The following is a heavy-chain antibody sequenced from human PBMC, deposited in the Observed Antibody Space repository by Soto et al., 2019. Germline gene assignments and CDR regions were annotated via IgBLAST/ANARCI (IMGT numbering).Heavy chain of an antibody. V-gene: IGHV1-8*01. Sequence: QVQLVQSGAEVKKPGASVKDSCKASGYTFTSYDINWARQATGQGLEWMGWMNPNSGNTGYAQKFQGRVTMTRNTSISTAYMELSSMRSEDTAVYYCASTRGYSYGLDYWGQGTLVTVSS. CDR1: GYTFTSYD. D-gene: IGHD5-18*01. J-gene: IGHJ4*02. CDR3: ASTRGYSYGLDY. CDR2: MNPNSGNT.